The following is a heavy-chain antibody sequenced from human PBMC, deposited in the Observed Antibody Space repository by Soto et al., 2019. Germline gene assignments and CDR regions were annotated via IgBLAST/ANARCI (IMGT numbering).Heavy chain of an antibody. Sequence: RASVKVSCKASGYTLTSYDINWVRQATGQGLEWMGWMNPNSGNTGYAQKFQGRVTMTRNTSISTAYMELSSLRSEDTAVYYCARDRYCSGGSCSGDFDYWGQGTLVTVSS. V-gene: IGHV1-8*01. J-gene: IGHJ4*02. CDR1: GYTLTSYD. CDR3: ARDRYCSGGSCSGDFDY. CDR2: MNPNSGNT. D-gene: IGHD2-15*01.